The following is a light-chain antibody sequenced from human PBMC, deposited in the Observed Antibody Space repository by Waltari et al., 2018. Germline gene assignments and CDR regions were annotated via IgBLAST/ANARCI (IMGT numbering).Light chain of an antibody. Sequence: QSVLSQPPSASGTPGQRGTISCAGRASNIGNNVVKWYQQVPGNAPKLLISRTGQRPSGVPARFSASKSGTSASLAISGLQAEDEADYYCAAWDGSLSSQWVFGGGTKVTV. J-gene: IGLJ3*02. CDR3: AAWDGSLSSQWV. CDR1: ASNIGNNV. CDR2: RTG. V-gene: IGLV1-44*01.